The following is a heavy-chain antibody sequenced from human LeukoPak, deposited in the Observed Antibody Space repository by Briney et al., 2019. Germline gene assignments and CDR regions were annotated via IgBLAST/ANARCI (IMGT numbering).Heavy chain of an antibody. V-gene: IGHV3-33*01. J-gene: IGHJ4*02. CDR2: IWYDGSNK. Sequence: GRSLRLSCAASGFTFSSYGMHWVRQAPGKGLEWVAVIWYDGSNKYYADSVKGRFTISRDNSKNTLYLQMNSLRAEDTAVYYCARAFPGDYAVGGVLDYWGQGTLVTVSS. CDR1: GFTFSSYG. CDR3: ARAFPGDYAVGGVLDY. D-gene: IGHD4-17*01.